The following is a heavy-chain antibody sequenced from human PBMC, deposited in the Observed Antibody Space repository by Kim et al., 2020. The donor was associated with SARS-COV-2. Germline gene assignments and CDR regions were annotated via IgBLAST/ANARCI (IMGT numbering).Heavy chain of an antibody. CDR3: AKDNYYDSSGAPIYYYGMDV. Sequence: GGSLRLSCAASGFTFDDYAMHWVRQAPGKGLEWVSGISWNSGSIGYADSVKGRFTISRDNAKNSLYLQMNSLRAEDTALYYCAKDNYYDSSGAPIYYYGMDVWGQGTTVTVSS. CDR2: ISWNSGSI. J-gene: IGHJ6*02. CDR1: GFTFDDYA. D-gene: IGHD3-22*01. V-gene: IGHV3-9*01.